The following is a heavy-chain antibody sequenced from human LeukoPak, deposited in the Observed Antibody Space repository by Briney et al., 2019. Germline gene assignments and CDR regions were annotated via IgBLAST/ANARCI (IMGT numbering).Heavy chain of an antibody. V-gene: IGHV4-39*01. D-gene: IGHD2-15*01. J-gene: IGHJ3*01. CDR3: ARASPRLRGGLTLTDAFDL. Sequence: SETLSLTCTVSGGSISSSSYYWGWIRQPPGKGLEWIGSIYYSGSTYYNPSLKSRVTISVDTSKNQSSLKLSSVTAADTAVYYCARASPRLRGGLTLTDAFDLWGQGTMVTVSS. CDR2: IYYSGST. CDR1: GGSISSSSYY.